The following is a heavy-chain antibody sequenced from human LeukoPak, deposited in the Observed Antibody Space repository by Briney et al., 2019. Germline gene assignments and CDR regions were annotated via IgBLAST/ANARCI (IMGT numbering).Heavy chain of an antibody. CDR1: GGSISSSSYY. Sequence: SETLSLTCTVSGGSISSSSYYWGWIRQPPGKGLEWIGSIYYSGSTYYNPSLKSRVTISVDTSKNQFSLKLSSVTAADTAVYYCARPYYDSIRGYNWFDPWGQGTLVTVSS. J-gene: IGHJ5*02. CDR3: ARPYYDSIRGYNWFDP. CDR2: IYYSGST. D-gene: IGHD3-22*01. V-gene: IGHV4-39*01.